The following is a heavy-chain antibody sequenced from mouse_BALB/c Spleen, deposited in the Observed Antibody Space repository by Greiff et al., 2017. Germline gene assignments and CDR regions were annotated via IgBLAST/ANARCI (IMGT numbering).Heavy chain of an antibody. V-gene: IGHV1-80*01. J-gene: IGHJ4*01. Sequence: VQRVESGAELVRPGSSVKISCKASGYAFSSYWMNWVKQRPGQGLEWIGQIYPGDGDTNYNGKFKGKATLTADKSSSTAYMQLSSLTSEDSAVYFCARGDGLLPMDYWGQGTSVTVSS. D-gene: IGHD2-3*01. CDR1: GYAFSSYW. CDR2: IYPGDGDT. CDR3: ARGDGLLPMDY.